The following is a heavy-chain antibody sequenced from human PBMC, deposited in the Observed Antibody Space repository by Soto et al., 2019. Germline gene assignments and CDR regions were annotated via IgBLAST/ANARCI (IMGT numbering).Heavy chain of an antibody. CDR3: TNLGMSPTVAGY. D-gene: IGHD4-17*01. V-gene: IGHV4-4*02. J-gene: IGHJ4*02. CDR1: GGSISSSNW. CDR2: VYHSGGT. Sequence: QVQLQESGPGLVKPSGTLSLTCAVSGGSISSSNWWNWVRQPPGKGLEWIGEVYHSGGTNYNPSLKSRVTISVDKSKNQFSLKLSSVTAADTAVYFCTNLGMSPTVAGYWGQGTLVTVSS.